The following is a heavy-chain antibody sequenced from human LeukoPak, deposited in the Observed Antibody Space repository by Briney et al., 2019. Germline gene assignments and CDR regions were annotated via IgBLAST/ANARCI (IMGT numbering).Heavy chain of an antibody. D-gene: IGHD6-6*01. CDR2: IYYSGST. V-gene: IGHV4-39*02. Sequence: PSETLSLTCTVSGGSISSNSYLWGWIRQPPGKGLEWIGSIYYSGSTYYNPSLKSRVTISVDMSKNHFSLELNSVPAADTAVYYCARDTGAVSGYSSSWVYWGQGTLVTVSS. CDR3: ARDTGAVSGYSSSWVY. CDR1: GGSISSNSYL. J-gene: IGHJ4*02.